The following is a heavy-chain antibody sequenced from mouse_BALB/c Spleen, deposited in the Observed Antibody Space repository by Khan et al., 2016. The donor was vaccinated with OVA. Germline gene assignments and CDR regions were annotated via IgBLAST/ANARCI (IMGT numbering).Heavy chain of an antibody. V-gene: IGHV1S136*01. CDR1: GYTFTNYV. D-gene: IGHD4-1*01. CDR3: ASEASNCDFSFAY. J-gene: IGHJ3*01. CDR2: INTDNDGI. Sequence: VQLQQPGPDLVKPGASVKMSCKASGYTFTNYVMHWVKQKPGQGHEWIGYINTDNDGIRYNEKLKGKATLTTEKYTSTVYRELSRLTSEDSAVYYCASEASNCDFSFAYWGQGTLVTVSA.